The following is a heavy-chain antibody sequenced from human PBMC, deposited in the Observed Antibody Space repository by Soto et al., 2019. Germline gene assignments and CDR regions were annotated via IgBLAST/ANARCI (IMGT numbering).Heavy chain of an antibody. CDR3: ARERGGSSSWFYYYYYGMDV. V-gene: IGHV3-30-3*01. J-gene: IGHJ6*02. CDR2: ISYDGSNK. Sequence: GGSLRLSCAASGFTFSSYAMHWVRQAPGKGLEWVAVISYDGSNKYYADSVKGRFTISRDNSKNTLYLQMNSLRAEDTAVYYCARERGGSSSWFYYYYYGMDVWGQGTTVTVSS. D-gene: IGHD6-13*01. CDR1: GFTFSSYA.